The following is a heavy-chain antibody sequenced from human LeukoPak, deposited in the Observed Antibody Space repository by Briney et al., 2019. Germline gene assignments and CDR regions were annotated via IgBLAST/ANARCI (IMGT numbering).Heavy chain of an antibody. CDR1: GFTFSSYA. Sequence: GGSLRLSCAASGFTFSSYAMSWVRQAPGKGLEWVAVISYDGSNKYYADSVKGRFTISRDNSKNTLYLQMNSLRAEDTAVYCCARDSGYSSSWRFDYWGQGTLVTVSS. J-gene: IGHJ4*02. CDR3: ARDSGYSSSWRFDY. V-gene: IGHV3-30-3*01. D-gene: IGHD6-13*01. CDR2: ISYDGSNK.